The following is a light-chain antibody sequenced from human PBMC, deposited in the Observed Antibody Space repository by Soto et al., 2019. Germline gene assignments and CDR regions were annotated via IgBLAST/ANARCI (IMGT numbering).Light chain of an antibody. Sequence: PGDRATLYCRASQSVTSNSVSWYQQKRGQAPRLLIYGASRRVTGIPDRFSGSGSGTEFSFTISRLDPEDFAVYYCHQYHAPPRTFGQGTKVEIK. V-gene: IGKV3-20*01. CDR1: QSVTSNS. CDR2: GAS. CDR3: HQYHAPPRT. J-gene: IGKJ1*01.